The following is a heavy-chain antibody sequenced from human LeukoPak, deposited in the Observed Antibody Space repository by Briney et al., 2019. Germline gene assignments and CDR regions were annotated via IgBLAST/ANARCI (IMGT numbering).Heavy chain of an antibody. CDR2: ISAYNGNT. V-gene: IGHV1-18*01. Sequence: PGESLKISCKGSGYTFTSYGISWVRQAPGQGLEWMGWISAYNGNTNYAQKLQGRVTMTTDTSTSTAYMELRSLRSDDTAVYYCAREVRGWLQLLGDWGQGTLVTVSS. CDR1: GYTFTSYG. CDR3: AREVRGWLQLLGD. D-gene: IGHD5-24*01. J-gene: IGHJ4*02.